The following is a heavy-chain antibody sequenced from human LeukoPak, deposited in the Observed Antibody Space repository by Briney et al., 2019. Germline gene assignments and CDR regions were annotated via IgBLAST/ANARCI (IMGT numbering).Heavy chain of an antibody. D-gene: IGHD1-26*01. CDR1: GYTFTGYY. CDR3: ARDGNFDY. CDR2: INPNSGDT. J-gene: IGHJ4*02. V-gene: IGHV1-2*02. Sequence: ASVKVSCKASGYTFTGYYMHWVRQAPGQGLEWMGWINPNSGDTNYAQKFQGRVTMTRDTSISAAYMGLSRLRSDDTAVYYCARDGNFDYWGQGTLVTVSS.